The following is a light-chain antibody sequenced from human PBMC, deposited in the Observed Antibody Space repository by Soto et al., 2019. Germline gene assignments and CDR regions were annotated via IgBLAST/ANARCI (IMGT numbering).Light chain of an antibody. Sequence: QMTQARSTLSASVGDRVSITCRASQSISSWLAWYQQKPGKAPKLLIYDASSLESGVPSRFSGSGSGTEFTLTISSLQPDDFATYYCQQYNSYSITFGQGTRLQI. J-gene: IGKJ5*01. CDR2: DAS. CDR3: QQYNSYSIT. V-gene: IGKV1-5*01. CDR1: QSISSW.